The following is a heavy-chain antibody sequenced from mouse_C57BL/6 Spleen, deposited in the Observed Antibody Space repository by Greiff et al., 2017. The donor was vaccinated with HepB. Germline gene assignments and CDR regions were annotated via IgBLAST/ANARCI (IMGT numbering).Heavy chain of an antibody. V-gene: IGHV1-26*01. Sequence: EVQLQQSGPELVKPGASVKISCKASGYTFTDYYMNWVKQSHGKSLEWIGDINPNNGGTSYNQKFKGKATLTVDKSSSTAYMELRSLTSEDSAVYYCARDYDYDGGYWGQGTTLTVSS. CDR1: GYTFTDYY. J-gene: IGHJ2*01. D-gene: IGHD2-4*01. CDR2: INPNNGGT. CDR3: ARDYDYDGGY.